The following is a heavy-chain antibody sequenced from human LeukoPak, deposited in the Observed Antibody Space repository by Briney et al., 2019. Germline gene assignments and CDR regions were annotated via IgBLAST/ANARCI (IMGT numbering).Heavy chain of an antibody. Sequence: PSGTLSLTCAVSGGSISSSNWWSWVRQPPGKGLEWIGEIYHSGSTNYNPSLKSRVTISVDTSKNQFSLKLSSVTAADTAVYYCARGRYYDFWSGKYYLDYWGQGTLVTVSS. CDR2: IYHSGST. CDR1: GGSISSSNW. J-gene: IGHJ4*02. D-gene: IGHD3-3*01. CDR3: ARGRYYDFWSGKYYLDY. V-gene: IGHV4-4*02.